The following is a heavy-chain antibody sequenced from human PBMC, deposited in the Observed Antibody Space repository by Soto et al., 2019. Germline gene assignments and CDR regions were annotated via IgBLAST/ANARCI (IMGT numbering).Heavy chain of an antibody. CDR1: GFTFSNYA. V-gene: IGHV3-23*01. Sequence: EVQLLESGGDLVQPGGSLRLSCEASGFTFSNYAMSWVRQAPGKGLEWVTGISARGGTTYYVDSVKGRFTISRDNSKNTRYLQRNALRAEDRAVYYCAKDRGFGAGHGMDVWGQGTTVTVSS. J-gene: IGHJ6*02. CDR3: AKDRGFGAGHGMDV. CDR2: ISARGGTT. D-gene: IGHD3-10*01.